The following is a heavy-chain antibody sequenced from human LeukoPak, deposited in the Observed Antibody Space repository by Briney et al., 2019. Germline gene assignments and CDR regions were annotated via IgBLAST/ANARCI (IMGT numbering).Heavy chain of an antibody. CDR2: INHSGST. Sequence: KPSETLSLTCAVYGGSFSNYYWSWIRQSPGKGLEWIGEINHSGSTYYNPSLKSRVTMSVDTSKNQFSLKLSSVTAADTAVYYCARHANYYDSSGYGGAFDIWGQGTMVTVSS. J-gene: IGHJ3*02. V-gene: IGHV4-34*01. D-gene: IGHD3-22*01. CDR1: GGSFSNYY. CDR3: ARHANYYDSSGYGGAFDI.